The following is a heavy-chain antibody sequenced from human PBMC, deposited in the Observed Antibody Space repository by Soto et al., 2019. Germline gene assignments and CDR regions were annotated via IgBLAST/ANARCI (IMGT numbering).Heavy chain of an antibody. CDR1: GGSISSGGYY. V-gene: IGHV4-31*03. D-gene: IGHD6-13*01. CDR3: ARDHIAAAGSLYYYYGMDV. J-gene: IGHJ6*02. Sequence: QVQLQESGPGLVKPSQTLSLTCTVSGGSISSGGYYWSWIRQHPGKGLEWIGYIYYSGSTYYNPSRKSRVTISVDTSKNQFSLKLSSVTAADTAVYYCARDHIAAAGSLYYYYGMDVWGQGTTVTVSS. CDR2: IYYSGST.